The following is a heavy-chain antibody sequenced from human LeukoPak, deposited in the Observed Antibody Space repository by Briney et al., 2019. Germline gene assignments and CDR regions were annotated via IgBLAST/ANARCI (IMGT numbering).Heavy chain of an antibody. CDR2: MNPNSGNT. CDR1: GYTFTSYD. V-gene: IGHV1-8*01. D-gene: IGHD3-22*01. CDR3: ARAPSLLDSSGYLVNFFDY. Sequence: ASVKVSYKASGYTFTSYDINWVRQATGQGLEWMGWMNPNSGNTGYAQKFQGRVTMTRNTSISTAYMELSSLRSEDTAVYYCARAPSLLDSSGYLVNFFDYWGQGTLVTVSS. J-gene: IGHJ4*02.